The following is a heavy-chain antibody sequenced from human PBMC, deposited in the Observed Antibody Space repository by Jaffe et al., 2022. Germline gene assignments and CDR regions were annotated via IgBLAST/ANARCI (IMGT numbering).Heavy chain of an antibody. D-gene: IGHD6-13*01. Sequence: QVQLVQSGAEVKKPGASVKVSCKASGYTFTGYYMHWVRQAPGQGLEWMGWINPNSGGTNYAQKFQGRVTMTRDTSISTAYMELSRLRSDDTAVYYCARDRGYSSSWYGVVDYWGQGTLVTVSS. CDR3: ARDRGYSSSWYGVVDY. V-gene: IGHV1-2*02. CDR2: INPNSGGT. CDR1: GYTFTGYY. J-gene: IGHJ4*02.